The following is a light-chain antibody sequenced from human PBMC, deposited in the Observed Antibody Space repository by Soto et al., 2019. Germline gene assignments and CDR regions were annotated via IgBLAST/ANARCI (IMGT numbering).Light chain of an antibody. J-gene: IGLJ1*01. CDR3: CAYSTSGTHV. CDR1: SSDVGSYDY. CDR2: DVN. Sequence: QSALTQPASVSGSPVQSITFSCTGTSSDVGSYDYVSWHQQHPGKAPKLIIYDVNNRPSGVPSRFSGSKSGNTASLTISGLQTEDEADYYCCAYSTSGTHVFGTGTKLTVL. V-gene: IGLV2-14*03.